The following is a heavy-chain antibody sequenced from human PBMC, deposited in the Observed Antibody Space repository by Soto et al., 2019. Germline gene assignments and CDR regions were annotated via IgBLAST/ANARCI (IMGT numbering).Heavy chain of an antibody. V-gene: IGHV4-30-4*01. J-gene: IGHJ4*02. D-gene: IGHD4-17*01. CDR2: IYYSGYT. CDR3: ARSGDYVPFDY. CDR1: VGSISSGDYN. Sequence: QVQLQESGPGLVKPSQTLSLTCTVSVGSISSGDYNWSWIRQPPGKGLEWIGYIYYSGYTYYNPSLKSQVTISVDTSKNQFSLKLNSVTAADTAVYYCARSGDYVPFDYWGQGALVTVSS.